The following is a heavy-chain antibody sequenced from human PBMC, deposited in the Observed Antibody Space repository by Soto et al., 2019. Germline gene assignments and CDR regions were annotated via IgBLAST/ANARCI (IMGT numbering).Heavy chain of an antibody. CDR3: ARPGPGSYSGMDV. D-gene: IGHD3-10*01. CDR1: GFTFSSYS. Sequence: GGSLRLSCVASGFTFSSYSMNWVRQAPGKGLEWVSYISSSSSSRYYADSVKGRFTISRDNAKNSLYLQMNSLRDEDTAVYYCARPGPGSYSGMDVWGQGTTVTVSS. J-gene: IGHJ6*02. V-gene: IGHV3-48*02. CDR2: ISSSSSSR.